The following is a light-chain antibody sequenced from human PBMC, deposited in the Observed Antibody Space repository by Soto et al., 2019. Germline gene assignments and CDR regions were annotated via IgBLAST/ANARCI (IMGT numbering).Light chain of an antibody. CDR2: DVS. V-gene: IGLV2-14*01. CDR3: SSYTSSSTLL. Sequence: QSALTQPASVSGSPGQSITISCTGTSSDVGGYNYVSWYQHHPGKAPKLMIYDVSNRPSGVSNRFSGSKSGNTASLTISGLQAEDEADYYCSSYTSSSTLLFGGGTKSPS. J-gene: IGLJ2*01. CDR1: SSDVGGYNY.